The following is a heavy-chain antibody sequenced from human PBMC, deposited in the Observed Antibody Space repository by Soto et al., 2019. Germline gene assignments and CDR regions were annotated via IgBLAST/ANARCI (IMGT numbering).Heavy chain of an antibody. CDR2: IYYSVGT. CDR3: ARQKGSLLGGFWESSMNYYYYGMDV. Sequence: QVQLQESGPGLVKPSETLSLTCTVSGGSISSYYWSWIRQPPGKGLEWIVYIYYSVGTNNNPSLTGRVTISVDTSKNQFYLKLSSVTAADTAVYYCARQKGSLLGGFWESSMNYYYYGMDVWGQGTTVTVSS. D-gene: IGHD3-10*01. CDR1: GGSISSYY. J-gene: IGHJ6*02. V-gene: IGHV4-59*08.